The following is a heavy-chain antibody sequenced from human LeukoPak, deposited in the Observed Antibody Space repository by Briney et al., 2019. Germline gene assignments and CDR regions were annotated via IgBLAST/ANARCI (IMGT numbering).Heavy chain of an antibody. J-gene: IGHJ4*02. CDR3: SGSLKDINSSGGYDY. CDR1: GYSISTGHY. D-gene: IGHD6-6*01. V-gene: IGHV4-38-2*02. Sequence: SETLFLTCIVSGYSISTGHYWGWIRQSPGKGLEWIGTIHRSEGPYYNPSLKRRLTISVDTSKNQFSLKLTSVTAADTAVYYCSGSLKDINSSGGYDYWGQGSLVTVSS. CDR2: IHRSEGP.